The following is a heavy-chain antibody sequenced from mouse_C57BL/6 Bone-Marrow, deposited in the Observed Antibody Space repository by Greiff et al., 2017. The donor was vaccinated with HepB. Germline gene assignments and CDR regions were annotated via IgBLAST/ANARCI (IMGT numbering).Heavy chain of an antibody. CDR1: GYTFTGYW. J-gene: IGHJ3*01. Sequence: QVQLQQSGAELMKPGASVKLSCKATGYTFTGYWIEWVKQRPGHGLEWIGEILPGSGSTNYNEKFKGKATFTADTSSNTAYMQLSSLTTEDSAIYYCSREGYYYVSSTVFAYWGQAPLVTVSA. V-gene: IGHV1-9*01. CDR2: ILPGSGST. CDR3: SREGYYYVSSTVFAY. D-gene: IGHD1-1*01.